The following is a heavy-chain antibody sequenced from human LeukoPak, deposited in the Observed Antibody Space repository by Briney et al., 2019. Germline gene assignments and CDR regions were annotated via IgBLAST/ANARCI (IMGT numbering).Heavy chain of an antibody. V-gene: IGHV3-23*01. D-gene: IGHD5-12*01. CDR1: GFTFSSYA. CDR3: AKGFSGYDEFAFDV. Sequence: GGSLRLSCAASGFTFSSYAMSWVRQAPGKGLEWVSAISGSGGSTYYADSVKGRFTISRDNSMNTLYLQMNSLRAEDTAVYYCAKGFSGYDEFAFDVWGQGTMVTVSS. CDR2: ISGSGGST. J-gene: IGHJ3*01.